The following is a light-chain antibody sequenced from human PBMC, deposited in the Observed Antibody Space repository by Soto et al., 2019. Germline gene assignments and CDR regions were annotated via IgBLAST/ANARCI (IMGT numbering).Light chain of an antibody. V-gene: IGKV3-20*01. CDR3: RQYGSSPGWT. CDR1: QSVSSSY. Sequence: EIVLTQSPGTLSLSPGEIATLYFSASQSVSSSYLAWYQQKPGQAPRLLIYGASSRATGIPDRFSGSGSGTDFTLTISRLEPEDFAVYYCRQYGSSPGWTFGQGTKVDIK. CDR2: GAS. J-gene: IGKJ1*01.